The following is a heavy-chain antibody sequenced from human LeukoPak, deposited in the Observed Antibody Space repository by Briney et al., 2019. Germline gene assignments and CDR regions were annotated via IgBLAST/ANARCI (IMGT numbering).Heavy chain of an antibody. CDR2: IYYSVRT. CDR3: ARLRYGEGY. Sequence: MASETLSLTCSVSDDSITMYYWTWIRQPPGKGLEWIGSIYYSVRTYYNPSLKSRVTISVDTSKNQFSLKLSSVTAADTAVYYCARLRYGEGYWGQGTLVTVSS. CDR1: DDSITMYY. V-gene: IGHV4-39*01. D-gene: IGHD4-17*01. J-gene: IGHJ4*02.